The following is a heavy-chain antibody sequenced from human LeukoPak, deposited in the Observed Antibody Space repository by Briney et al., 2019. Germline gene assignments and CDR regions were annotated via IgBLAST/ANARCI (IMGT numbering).Heavy chain of an antibody. J-gene: IGHJ6*02. V-gene: IGHV1-46*01. CDR3: ARELGYCSSTSCYSYYGMDV. CDR1: GYSFIGYY. CDR2: INPSGGST. D-gene: IGHD2-2*01. Sequence: ASVKVSCKASGYSFIGYYMHWVRQAPGQGLEWMGIINPSGGSTSYAQKFQGRVTMTRDTSTSTVYMELSSLRSEDTAVYYCARELGYCSSTSCYSYYGMDVWGQGTTVTVSS.